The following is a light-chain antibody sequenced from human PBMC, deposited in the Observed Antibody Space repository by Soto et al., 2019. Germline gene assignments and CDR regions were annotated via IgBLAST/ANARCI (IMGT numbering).Light chain of an antibody. CDR2: DVS. CDR3: CSYAGSYTWV. Sequence: QSALTQPRSVSGSPGQSVSVSCTGTSCDVGAFNYVSWFQQHPGKAPKLMIYDVSKRPSGVPDRFSGSKSGNTASLTISGLKSEDEADYYCCSYAGSYTWVFGGGTKLTVL. J-gene: IGLJ3*02. V-gene: IGLV2-11*01. CDR1: SCDVGAFNY.